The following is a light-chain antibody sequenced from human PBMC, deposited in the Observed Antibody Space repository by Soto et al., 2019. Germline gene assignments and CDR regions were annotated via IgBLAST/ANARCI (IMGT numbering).Light chain of an antibody. Sequence: DIQMTQSPSTLSASVGDRVTITCRASQSISSWLAWYQQKPGKAPKLLIYDASSLESGVPSRFSGSGSGTEFTLTLSSRQPDDFATYYCQQYNSYPWTFGQGTKVEIK. CDR1: QSISSW. V-gene: IGKV1-5*01. CDR3: QQYNSYPWT. CDR2: DAS. J-gene: IGKJ1*01.